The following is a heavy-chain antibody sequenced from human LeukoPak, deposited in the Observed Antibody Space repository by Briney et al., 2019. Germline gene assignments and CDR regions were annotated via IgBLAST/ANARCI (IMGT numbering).Heavy chain of an antibody. V-gene: IGHV4-39*01. CDR2: IYYSGST. Sequence: PSETLSLTCAVSGGSITSSSYYWGWIRQPPGKGLEWIGYIYYSGSTYYNPSLKGRVTISADVAKNQFSLQLSSVTAADTAVYYCARNHCSGGSCYSDYWGQGTRVTVSS. CDR3: ARNHCSGGSCYSDY. J-gene: IGHJ4*02. D-gene: IGHD2-15*01. CDR1: GGSITSSSYY.